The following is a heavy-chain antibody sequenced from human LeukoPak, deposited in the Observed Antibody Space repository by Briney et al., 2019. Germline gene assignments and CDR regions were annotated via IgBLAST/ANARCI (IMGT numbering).Heavy chain of an antibody. V-gene: IGHV4-59*08. J-gene: IGHJ6*02. CDR2: IYYSGST. CDR1: GGSITSSY. Sequence: PSETLSLTCTVSGGSITSSYWSWIRQPPGKGLEWIGYIYYSGSTNYNPSLKSRVTISVDTSKNQFSLKLSSVTAADTAVYYCARNYAGLVHGMDVWGQGTTVTVSS. CDR3: ARNYAGLVHGMDV. D-gene: IGHD1-7*01.